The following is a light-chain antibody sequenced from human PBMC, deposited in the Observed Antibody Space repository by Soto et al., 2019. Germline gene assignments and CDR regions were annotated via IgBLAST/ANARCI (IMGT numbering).Light chain of an antibody. CDR1: QGVNIW. Sequence: DAQMTQSPSTLSASVGDRVTITCRASQGVNIWMAWYQQKPGRAPKLLIHRASILESGVPSRFSGSGSGTEFTLTISSLQPDDFATYYCQQYNVYWSFGPGTKVDIK. V-gene: IGKV1-5*03. CDR2: RAS. J-gene: IGKJ1*01. CDR3: QQYNVYWS.